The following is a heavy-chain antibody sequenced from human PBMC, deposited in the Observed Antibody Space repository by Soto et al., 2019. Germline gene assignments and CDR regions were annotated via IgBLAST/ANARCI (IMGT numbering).Heavy chain of an antibody. D-gene: IGHD2-15*01. CDR2: IKSKTDGGTT. J-gene: IGHJ5*02. V-gene: IGHV3-15*07. Sequence: GGSLRLSCAASGFTFSNAWMNWVRQAPGKGLEWVGRIKSKTDGGTTDYAAPVKGRFTISRDDSKNTLYLQMNSLKTEDTAVYYCTTDTPPDILVSRRFDPWGQGTLVTVSS. CDR1: GFTFSNAW. CDR3: TTDTPPDILVSRRFDP.